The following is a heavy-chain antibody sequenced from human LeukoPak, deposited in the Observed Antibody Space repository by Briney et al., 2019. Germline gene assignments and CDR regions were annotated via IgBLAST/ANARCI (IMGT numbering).Heavy chain of an antibody. D-gene: IGHD6-6*01. Sequence: SETLSLTCTVSGGSISSSSYYWGWIRQPPGKGLEWIGSIYYSGSTYYNPSLKSRVTISVDTSKNQFSLKLSSVTAADAAVYYCARKARLGYMDVWGKGTTVTVS. V-gene: IGHV4-39*07. CDR3: ARKARLGYMDV. CDR2: IYYSGST. CDR1: GGSISSSSYY. J-gene: IGHJ6*03.